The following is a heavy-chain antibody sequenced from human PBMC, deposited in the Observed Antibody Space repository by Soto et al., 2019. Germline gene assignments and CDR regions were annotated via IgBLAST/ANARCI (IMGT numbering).Heavy chain of an antibody. Sequence: PSETLSLTCTVSGGSISSSSYYWGWIRQPPGKGLEWIGSIFYSGSTYYNPSLKSRVTISVDTSKNQFSLKLSSVTAADTAVYYCVRSQTTVTSYDYWGQGTMVTVPS. CDR2: IFYSGST. D-gene: IGHD4-17*01. CDR1: GGSISSSSYY. V-gene: IGHV4-39*07. J-gene: IGHJ4*02. CDR3: VRSQTTVTSYDY.